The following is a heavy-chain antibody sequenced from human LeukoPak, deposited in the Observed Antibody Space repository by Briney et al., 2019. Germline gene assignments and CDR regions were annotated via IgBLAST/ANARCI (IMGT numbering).Heavy chain of an antibody. CDR2: ISYDGSNK. V-gene: IGHV3-30*04. Sequence: GGSLRLSCAASGFTFSSYAMHWVRQAPGKGLEWVAVISYDGSNKYYADSVKGRFTISRDNSKNTLYLQMNSLRAEDTAVYYCARDGIVVAIDYWGQGTLVTVSS. CDR1: GFTFSSYA. CDR3: ARDGIVVAIDY. J-gene: IGHJ4*02. D-gene: IGHD6-19*01.